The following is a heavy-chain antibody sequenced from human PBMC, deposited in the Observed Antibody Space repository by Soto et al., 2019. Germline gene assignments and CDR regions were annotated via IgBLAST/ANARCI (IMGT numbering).Heavy chain of an antibody. Sequence: GGSLRLSCAASGFIFTAYGMSWVRQAPGKGLEWVSVSPTSGDARYADSVKGRFSFSRGNSKNTVYLQMNSLRADDTALYFCVKHYISGKRAFDYWGQGTQVTVSS. J-gene: IGHJ4*02. CDR3: VKHYISGKRAFDY. CDR1: GFIFTAYG. CDR2: SPTSGDA. D-gene: IGHD3-10*01. V-gene: IGHV3-23*01.